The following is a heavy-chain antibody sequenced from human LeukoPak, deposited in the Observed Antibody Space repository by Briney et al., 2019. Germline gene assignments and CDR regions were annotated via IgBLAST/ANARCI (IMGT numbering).Heavy chain of an antibody. J-gene: IGHJ4*02. CDR1: GGSISSGGYY. Sequence: SQTLSLTCTVSGGSISSGGYYWSWLRQHPGKGLEWIGYIYYSGSTYYNPSLKSRVTISVDTSKNQFSLKLSSVTAADTAVYYCAREPISGYDLFDYWGQGTLVTVSS. CDR2: IYYSGST. CDR3: AREPISGYDLFDY. V-gene: IGHV4-31*03. D-gene: IGHD5-12*01.